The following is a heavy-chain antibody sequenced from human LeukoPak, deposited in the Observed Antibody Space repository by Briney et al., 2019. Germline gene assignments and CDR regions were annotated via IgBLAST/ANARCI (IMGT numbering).Heavy chain of an antibody. CDR2: VHLDGRT. V-gene: IGHV4-34*10. J-gene: IGHJ4*02. Sequence: PSETLSLTCAVYGGSFSGYYWSWIRQPPGKGLEWIGEVHLDGRTNYNPSLKSRLIMSVDLPENHISLKLTSVTAAGTAVYYCAREGGFYRPLDYSGQGTLVTVSS. D-gene: IGHD3-3*01. CDR1: GGSFSGYY. CDR3: AREGGFYRPLDY.